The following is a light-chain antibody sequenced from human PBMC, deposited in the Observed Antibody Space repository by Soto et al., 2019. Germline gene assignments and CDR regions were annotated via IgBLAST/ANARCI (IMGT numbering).Light chain of an antibody. CDR2: GAS. CDR1: QSVSSN. Sequence: EVATLPSPATLSVSLGERATLSCRASQSVSSNLAWYQQKPGQAPRLLIYGASTRATGIPARFSGSGSGTEFTLTISSLQSEDFAVYYCQQYNNWPRTFGQGTKVDIK. J-gene: IGKJ1*01. CDR3: QQYNNWPRT. V-gene: IGKV3-15*01.